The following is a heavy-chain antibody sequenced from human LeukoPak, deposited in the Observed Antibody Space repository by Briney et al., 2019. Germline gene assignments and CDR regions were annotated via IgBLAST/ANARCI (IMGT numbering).Heavy chain of an antibody. CDR1: GFTFSAYG. V-gene: IGHV3-23*01. CDR3: ARDLVYYDSSGADY. D-gene: IGHD3-22*01. CDR2: ISANGSIT. J-gene: IGHJ4*02. Sequence: GGSLRLSCAASGFTFSAYGMSWVRQSPGQGLEWVSGISANGSITFYARSVRGRFTISRDNAKKSLYLQMNSLRAEDTAVYYCARDLVYYDSSGADYWGQGTLVTVSS.